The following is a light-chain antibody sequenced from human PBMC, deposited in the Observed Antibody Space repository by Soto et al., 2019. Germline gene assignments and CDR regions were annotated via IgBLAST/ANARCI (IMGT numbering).Light chain of an antibody. J-gene: IGKJ1*01. CDR1: QSVGSSY. Sequence: EIVLTQSPGTLSLSPGERATLSCRASQSVGSSYLAWYQQIPGQAPRLLIYGASSRATGIPDRFSGSGSGTDFTLTTSRLEPEDFAVYYCQQYGSSPETFGQGTKVEIK. V-gene: IGKV3-20*01. CDR2: GAS. CDR3: QQYGSSPET.